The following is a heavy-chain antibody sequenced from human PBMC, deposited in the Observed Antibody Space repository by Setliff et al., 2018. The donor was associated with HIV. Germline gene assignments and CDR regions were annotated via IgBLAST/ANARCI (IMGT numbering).Heavy chain of an antibody. J-gene: IGHJ4*02. CDR1: GASISYGGHY. V-gene: IGHV4-39*01. CDR3: ASPASGGSSGQYHY. CDR2: IYYSGST. Sequence: PSETLSLTCTVSGASISYGGHYWGWIRQPPGKGLEWIGSIYYSGSTYYNPSLKSRVTISVDTSKNQFSLKLSSVTAADTAVYYCASPASGGSSGQYHYWGQGTLVTVS. D-gene: IGHD6-19*01.